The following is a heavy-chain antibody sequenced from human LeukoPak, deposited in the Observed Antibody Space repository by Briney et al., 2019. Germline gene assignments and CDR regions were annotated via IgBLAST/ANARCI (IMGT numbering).Heavy chain of an antibody. Sequence: SVKVSCKASGGTFSSYAISWVRQAPGQGLEWMGRIIPILGIANYAQKFQGRVTITADKSTSTAYMEQSSLRSEDTAVYYCARASIAVAGTDYFDYWGQGTLVTVSS. CDR2: IIPILGIA. CDR3: ARASIAVAGTDYFDY. CDR1: GGTFSSYA. J-gene: IGHJ4*02. V-gene: IGHV1-69*04. D-gene: IGHD6-19*01.